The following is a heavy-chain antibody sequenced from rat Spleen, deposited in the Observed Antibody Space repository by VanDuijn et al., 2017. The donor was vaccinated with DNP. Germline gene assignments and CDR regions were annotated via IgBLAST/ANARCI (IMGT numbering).Heavy chain of an antibody. CDR2: IQSGGIS. V-gene: IGHV2-27*01. CDR3: ARDGQWDYLDY. Sequence: QVQLKESGPGLVQPSQTLSLTCTVSGFSLTSYHVHWVRQPPGKGLEWMGRIQSGGISDYNSALKSRLSIRRDTSRNQVFLEVNSLQSEDSATYYWARDGQWDYLDYWGQGVMVTVAS. CDR1: GFSLTSYH. D-gene: IGHD1-1*01. J-gene: IGHJ2*01.